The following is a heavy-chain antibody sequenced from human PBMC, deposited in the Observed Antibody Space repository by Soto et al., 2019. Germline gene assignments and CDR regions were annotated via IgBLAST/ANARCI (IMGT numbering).Heavy chain of an antibody. J-gene: IGHJ6*02. CDR3: ARVSGSYYYGMDV. D-gene: IGHD1-26*01. CDR2: IYYSGST. V-gene: IGHV4-59*12. CDR1: GGSISSYY. Sequence: PSEPLSLTCTVSGGSISSYYWSWIRQPPGKGLEWIGYIYYSGSTNYNPSLESRVTISVDKSKNQFSLKLSSVTAADTAVYYCARVSGSYYYGMDVWGQGTTVTVSS.